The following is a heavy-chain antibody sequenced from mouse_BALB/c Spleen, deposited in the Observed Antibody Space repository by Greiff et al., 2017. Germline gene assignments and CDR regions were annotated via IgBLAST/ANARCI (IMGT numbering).Heavy chain of an antibody. Sequence: EVKLMESGGGLVKPGGSLKLSCAASGFTFSSYAMSWVRQTPEKRLEWVASISSGGSTYYPDSVKGRFTISRDNARNILYLQMSSLRSEDTAMYYCAREGDLITTVVADYRYFDYWGQGTTLTVSS. CDR3: AREGDLITTVVADYRYFDY. CDR2: ISSGGST. CDR1: GFTFSSYA. D-gene: IGHD1-1*01. V-gene: IGHV5-6-5*01. J-gene: IGHJ2*01.